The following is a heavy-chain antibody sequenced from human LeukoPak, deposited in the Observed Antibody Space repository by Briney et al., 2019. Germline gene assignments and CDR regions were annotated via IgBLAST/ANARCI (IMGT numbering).Heavy chain of an antibody. V-gene: IGHV4-39*07. D-gene: IGHD5-18*01. CDR3: ARGSRTAMVTN. CDR2: IYYSGST. Sequence: SETLSLTCTVSGGSISSSSYYWGWIRQPPGKGLEWIGSIYYSGSTYYNPSLKSRVTISVDTSKNQFSLKLSSVTAADTAVYYCARGSRTAMVTNWGQGTLVTVSS. J-gene: IGHJ4*02. CDR1: GGSISSSSYY.